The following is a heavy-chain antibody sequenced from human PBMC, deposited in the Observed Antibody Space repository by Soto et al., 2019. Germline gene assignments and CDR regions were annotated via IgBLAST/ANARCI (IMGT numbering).Heavy chain of an antibody. Sequence: VQLVQSGAEVKKPGASVKVSCKASGYTFTSYGISWVRQAPGQGLEWMGWISAYNGNTNYAQKLQGRVTMTTDTSTSTAYMELRSLRSDDTAVYYCARPYYDFWSGLSGDAFDIWGQGTMVTVSS. V-gene: IGHV1-18*01. D-gene: IGHD3-3*01. CDR1: GYTFTSYG. CDR3: ARPYYDFWSGLSGDAFDI. J-gene: IGHJ3*02. CDR2: ISAYNGNT.